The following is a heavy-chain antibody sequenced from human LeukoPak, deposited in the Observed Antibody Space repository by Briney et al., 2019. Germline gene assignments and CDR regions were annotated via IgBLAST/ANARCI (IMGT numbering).Heavy chain of an antibody. V-gene: IGHV4-30-2*01. CDR2: IYPRGST. CDR1: GGSISSGSYS. Sequence: PSETLSLTCAVSGGSISSGSYSWSWIRQPPGKGLEWIGYIYPRGSTYYNPSLKSRVILSLDKSANQFSLNLSSVTAADTAVYYCARDLYDYGDYDYWGQGTLVTVSS. D-gene: IGHD4-17*01. J-gene: IGHJ4*02. CDR3: ARDLYDYGDYDY.